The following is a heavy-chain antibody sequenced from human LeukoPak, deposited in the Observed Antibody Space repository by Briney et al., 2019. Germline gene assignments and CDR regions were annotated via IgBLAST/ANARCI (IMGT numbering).Heavy chain of an antibody. CDR3: AKYLLSGSYGAYEFGYGY. Sequence: RGSLRVSRAASGFPFSSYAMRWVRQAPGKGLEWVSAISGSGGSTYYADSVKGRFTISRDNFKNTLYLQMNSLRAEDTAVYYCAKYLLSGSYGAYEFGYGYWGQGTLVTVSS. D-gene: IGHD4-17*01. V-gene: IGHV3-23*01. CDR1: GFPFSSYA. J-gene: IGHJ4*02. CDR2: ISGSGGST.